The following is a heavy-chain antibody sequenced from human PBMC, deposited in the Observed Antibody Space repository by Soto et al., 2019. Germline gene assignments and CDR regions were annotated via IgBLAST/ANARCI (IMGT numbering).Heavy chain of an antibody. J-gene: IGHJ4*02. V-gene: IGHV3-21*04. CDR3: AKDARRPGGWSYFAY. Sequence: PGGCLGLSCAASGVTFSSYSMNGVRQAPGKGLEWVSSISSSSSYIYYADSGRGSSTTSRNTAKNSLYRKRNGRGAEDRAFYYCAKDARRPGGWSYFAYWGKGALVPV. CDR2: ISSSSSYI. CDR1: GVTFSSYS. D-gene: IGHD6-19*01.